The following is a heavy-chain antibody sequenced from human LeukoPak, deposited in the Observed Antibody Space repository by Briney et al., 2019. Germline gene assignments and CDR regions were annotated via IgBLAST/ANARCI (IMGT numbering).Heavy chain of an antibody. CDR1: GGSFSGYY. CDR3: ARAPGGIFDY. V-gene: IGHV4-34*01. CDR2: INHSGST. D-gene: IGHD3-16*01. J-gene: IGHJ4*02. Sequence: SETLSLTCAVYGGSFSGYYWSWIRQPPGKGLEWIGEINHSGSTNYNPSLKSRVTISVDTSKNQFSLKLSSVTAADTAVYYCARAPGGIFDYWGQGTLVTVSS.